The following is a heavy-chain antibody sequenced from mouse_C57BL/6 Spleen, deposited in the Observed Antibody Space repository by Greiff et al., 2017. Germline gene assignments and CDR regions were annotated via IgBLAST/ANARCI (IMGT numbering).Heavy chain of an antibody. Sequence: EVQLKESGAELVRPGASVKLSCTASGFNIKDDYMHWVKQRPEQGLEWIGWIDPENGDTEYASKFQGKATITADTSSNTAYLQLSSLTSEDTAVYYCTTFDYLAWFAYWGQGTLVTVSA. D-gene: IGHD2-4*01. CDR3: TTFDYLAWFAY. CDR1: GFNIKDDY. V-gene: IGHV14-4*01. J-gene: IGHJ3*01. CDR2: IDPENGDT.